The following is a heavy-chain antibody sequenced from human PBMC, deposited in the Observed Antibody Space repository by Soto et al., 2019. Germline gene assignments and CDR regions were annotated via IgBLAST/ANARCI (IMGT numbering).Heavy chain of an antibody. CDR2: IYYSGST. Sequence: QVQLQESCPGLVKPSETLSLTCTVSGGSISSYYWSWIRQPPGKGLEWIGYIYYSGSTNYNPSLKSRVTISVDTSKNQFSLKLSSVTAADTAVYYCARGRGGWFINQLLNAFDIWGQGTMVTVSS. CDR1: GGSISSYY. D-gene: IGHD2-2*01. V-gene: IGHV4-59*01. J-gene: IGHJ3*02. CDR3: ARGRGGWFINQLLNAFDI.